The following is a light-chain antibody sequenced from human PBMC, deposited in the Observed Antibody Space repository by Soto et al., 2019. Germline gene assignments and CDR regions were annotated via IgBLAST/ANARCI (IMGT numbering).Light chain of an antibody. J-gene: IGKJ1*01. Sequence: EIVMTQSPATLSVSPGERATLSCRARQSVKSNLAWYQQKPGQAPRLLIYGASTRATGIPARFSGSGSGTEFTLTISSLQSEDFAVYYCQHYNNWPPWTFGQGTKVEIK. V-gene: IGKV3-15*01. CDR3: QHYNNWPPWT. CDR2: GAS. CDR1: QSVKSN.